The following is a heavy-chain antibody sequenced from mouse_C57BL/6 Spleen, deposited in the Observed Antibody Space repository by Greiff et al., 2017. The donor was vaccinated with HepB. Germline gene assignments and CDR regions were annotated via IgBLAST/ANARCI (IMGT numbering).Heavy chain of an antibody. J-gene: IGHJ3*01. CDR2: IYPGDGDT. Sequence: QVHVKQSGPELVKPGASVKISCKASGYAFSSSWMNWVKQRPGKGLEWIGRIYPGDGDTNYNGKFKGKATLTADKSSSTAYMQLSSLTSEDSAVYFCAIHYYGSSYVTWFAYWGQGTLVTVSA. CDR3: AIHYYGSSYVTWFAY. D-gene: IGHD1-1*01. V-gene: IGHV1-82*01. CDR1: GYAFSSSW.